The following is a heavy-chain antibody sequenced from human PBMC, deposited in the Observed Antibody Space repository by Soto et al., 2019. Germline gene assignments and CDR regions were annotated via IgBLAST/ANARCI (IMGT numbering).Heavy chain of an antibody. D-gene: IGHD2-2*01. CDR3: AREPVVPAAYYYYGMDV. Sequence: SGGSLRLSCAASGFTFSSYGMHWVRQAPGKGLEWVAVIWYDGSNKYYADSVKGRFTISRDNSKNTLYLQMNSLRAEDTAVYYCAREPVVPAAYYYYGMDVWGQGTTVTVSS. CDR2: IWYDGSNK. CDR1: GFTFSSYG. V-gene: IGHV3-33*01. J-gene: IGHJ6*02.